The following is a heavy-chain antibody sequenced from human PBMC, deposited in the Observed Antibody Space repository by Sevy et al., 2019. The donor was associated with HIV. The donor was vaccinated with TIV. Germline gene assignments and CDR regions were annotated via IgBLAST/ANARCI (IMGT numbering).Heavy chain of an antibody. CDR1: GFTFSSYG. CDR2: IRNDGSNK. J-gene: IGHJ6*02. CDR3: AKDLCSSTSCYVYYYYYGMDV. D-gene: IGHD2-2*01. V-gene: IGHV3-30*02. Sequence: GGSLRLSCAASGFTFSSYGMHWVRQAPGKGLEWVAFIRNDGSNKYYADSMKGRFTMARDNSKNTLYRQMNSLRAEETAVYYCAKDLCSSTSCYVYYYYYGMDVWGQGTTVTVSS.